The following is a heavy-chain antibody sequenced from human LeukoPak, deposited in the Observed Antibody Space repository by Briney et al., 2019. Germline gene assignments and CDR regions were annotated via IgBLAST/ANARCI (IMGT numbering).Heavy chain of an antibody. CDR2: ITGDGVNT. D-gene: IGHD6-13*01. CDR1: GFIFDDYA. CDR3: VKIHSSSWSELGD. J-gene: IGHJ4*02. Sequence: GGSLRLSCAASGFIFDDYAMHWVRQAPGKGLEWVSLITGDGVNTYYADSAKGRFTISRDNSKNSLYLQMNSLRAEDTAFYYCVKIHSSSWSELGDWGQGTLVTVSS. V-gene: IGHV3-43D*03.